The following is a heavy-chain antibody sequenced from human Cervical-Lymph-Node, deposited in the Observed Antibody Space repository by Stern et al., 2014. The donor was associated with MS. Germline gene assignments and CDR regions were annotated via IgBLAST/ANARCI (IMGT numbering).Heavy chain of an antibody. CDR3: ETGTSGASRGIFDY. D-gene: IGHD2-2*01. CDR1: GYTLTELS. J-gene: IGHJ4*02. Sequence: VQLVESGAEVKKPGASVKVSCKVSGYTLTELSMHWVRQAPGKGLEWMGGFDPEDGATIYAQKFQGRVTMTKDTSTDTPYMELSSLRSEDTAVYYCETGTSGASRGIFDYWGQGTLVPVSS. CDR2: FDPEDGAT. V-gene: IGHV1-24*01.